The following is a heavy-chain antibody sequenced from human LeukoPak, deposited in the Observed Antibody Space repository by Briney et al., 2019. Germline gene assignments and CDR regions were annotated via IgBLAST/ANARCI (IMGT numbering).Heavy chain of an antibody. CDR1: GFTFSSYA. D-gene: IGHD1-26*01. V-gene: IGHV3-23*01. CDR2: ISGSGGST. CDR3: AKVDSGSYRGAYYFDY. J-gene: IGHJ4*02. Sequence: TGGSLRLSCAASGFTFSSYAMSWVRQAPGKGLEWVSAISGSGGSTYYADSVKGRFTISRDNSKNTLYLQMNSLRAEDTAVYYCAKVDSGSYRGAYYFDYWGQGTLVTVSS.